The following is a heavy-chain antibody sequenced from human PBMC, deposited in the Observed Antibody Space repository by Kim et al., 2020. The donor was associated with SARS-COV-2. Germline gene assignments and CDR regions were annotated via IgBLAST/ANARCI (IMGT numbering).Heavy chain of an antibody. Sequence: GESLKISCKGSGYSFTSYWIGWVRQMPGKGLEWMGIIYPGDSDTRYSPSFQGQVTISADKSISTAYLQWSSLKASDTAMYYCARQGYSYGLSALGWFDPWGQGTLVTVSS. CDR1: GYSFTSYW. CDR2: IYPGDSDT. CDR3: ARQGYSYGLSALGWFDP. D-gene: IGHD5-18*01. V-gene: IGHV5-51*01. J-gene: IGHJ5*02.